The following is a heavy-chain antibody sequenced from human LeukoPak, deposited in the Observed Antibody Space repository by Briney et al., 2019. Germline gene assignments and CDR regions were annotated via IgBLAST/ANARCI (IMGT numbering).Heavy chain of an antibody. CDR2: ISGSGGST. CDR3: AKDKQAYCSGGSCLSGFDY. J-gene: IGHJ4*02. D-gene: IGHD2-15*01. Sequence: PGGSLRLSGAASGFTFTSYAMSWVPQAPGKGLKCGRAISGSGGSTYSADTVKGRFHTSRDNHKNTMYLQMNSLSAEARAVSYCAKDKQAYCSGGSCLSGFDYWGQGTLVTVSS. CDR1: GFTFTSYA. V-gene: IGHV3-23*01.